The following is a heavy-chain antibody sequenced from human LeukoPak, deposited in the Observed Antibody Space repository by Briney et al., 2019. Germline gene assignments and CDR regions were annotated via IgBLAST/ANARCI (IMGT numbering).Heavy chain of an antibody. CDR2: TRYDGSNK. J-gene: IGHJ5*02. V-gene: IGHV3-30*02. Sequence: PGGSLRLSCAASGFTFSSYGMHWVRQAPGKGLEWVAFTRYDGSNKYYADSVKGRFTISRDNSKNTLYLQMNSLRAEDTAVYYCAKSPVRIAVATGFDPWGQGTLVTVSS. CDR1: GFTFSSYG. D-gene: IGHD6-19*01. CDR3: AKSPVRIAVATGFDP.